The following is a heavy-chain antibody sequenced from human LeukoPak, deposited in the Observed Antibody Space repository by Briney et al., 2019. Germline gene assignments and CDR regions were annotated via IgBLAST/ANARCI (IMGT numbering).Heavy chain of an antibody. CDR3: ARHFSLGAFDI. D-gene: IGHD3-10*01. J-gene: IGHJ3*02. CDR2: IHYTGNT. CDR1: GGSISNF. V-gene: IGHV4-39*01. Sequence: NPSETLSLTCTVFGGSISNFWGWIRQPPGKGLEWIGSIHYTGNTYYNASLKSRVTMSVDTSKNQFSLTLSSMTAADTAVYYCARHFSLGAFDIWGQGTMVSVSS.